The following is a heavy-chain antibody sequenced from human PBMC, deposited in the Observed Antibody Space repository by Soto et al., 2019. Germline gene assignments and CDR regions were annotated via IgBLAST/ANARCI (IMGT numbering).Heavy chain of an antibody. CDR3: ARSIVVVTAAVY. V-gene: IGHV1-3*01. Sequence: QVQLVQSGAEVKKPGASVKVSCKASGYTFTSYAMHWVRQAPGQRLEWMGWINAGNGNTKYSQKFQGRVTITRDTSASTVYMELSSLRSEDTAVYYCARSIVVVTAAVYWGQGTLVTVSS. CDR1: GYTFTSYA. CDR2: INAGNGNT. J-gene: IGHJ4*02. D-gene: IGHD2-21*02.